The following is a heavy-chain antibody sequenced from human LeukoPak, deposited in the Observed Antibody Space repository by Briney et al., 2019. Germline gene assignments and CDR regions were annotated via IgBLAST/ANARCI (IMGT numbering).Heavy chain of an antibody. J-gene: IGHJ3*02. CDR3: ARALDCSSTSCPLPGAFDI. V-gene: IGHV4-31*03. D-gene: IGHD2-2*01. Sequence: SETLSLTCTVSSGSITSGGYYWNWIRQHAGKGLEWIGYIYYSGSTFYNPSLKSRVTMSVDTSKNQFSLKLSSVTAADTAVYYSARALDCSSTSCPLPGAFDIWGQGTMVTVSS. CDR1: SGSITSGGYY. CDR2: IYYSGST.